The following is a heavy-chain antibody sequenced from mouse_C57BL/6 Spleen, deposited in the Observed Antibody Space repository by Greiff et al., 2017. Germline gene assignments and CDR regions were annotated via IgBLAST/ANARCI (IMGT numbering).Heavy chain of an antibody. CDR2: IDPENGDT. CDR3: AGALYSNPYYYAMDY. D-gene: IGHD2-5*01. CDR1: GFNIKDDY. J-gene: IGHJ4*01. Sequence: VQLQQSGAELVRPGASVKLSCTASGFNIKDDYMHWVKQRPEQGLEWIGWIDPENGDTEYASKFQGKATITADTSSSTAYMQLSSLTSEDSAVYYCAGALYSNPYYYAMDYWGQGTSVTVSS. V-gene: IGHV14-4*01.